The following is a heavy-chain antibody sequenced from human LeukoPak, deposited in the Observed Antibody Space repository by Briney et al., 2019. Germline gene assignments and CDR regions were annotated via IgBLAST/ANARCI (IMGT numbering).Heavy chain of an antibody. J-gene: IGHJ6*03. CDR2: IYYSGST. D-gene: IGHD3-10*01. Sequence: SETLSLTCTVSGGSISSYYWSWIRQPPGKGLEWIGYIYYSGSTNYNPSLKSRVSISVDTSKNQFSLKLTSVTAADTAVYYCARVEEGYGSGRRENYYYYYMDVWGKGTTVTISS. CDR3: ARVEEGYGSGRRENYYYYYMDV. V-gene: IGHV4-59*01. CDR1: GGSISSYY.